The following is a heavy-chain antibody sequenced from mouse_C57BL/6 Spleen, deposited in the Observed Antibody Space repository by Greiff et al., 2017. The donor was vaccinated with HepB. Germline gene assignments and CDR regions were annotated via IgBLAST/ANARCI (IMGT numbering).Heavy chain of an antibody. CDR1: GYTFTSYW. J-gene: IGHJ3*01. Sequence: QVQLQQSGAELVMPGASVKLSCKASGYTFTSYWMHWVKQRPGQGLEWIGEIDPSDSYTNYNQKFKGKSTLTVDKSSSTAYMQLSSLTSEDSAVYYCARKSYDYLFAYWGQGTLVTVSA. CDR3: ARKSYDYLFAY. CDR2: IDPSDSYT. V-gene: IGHV1-69*01. D-gene: IGHD2-4*01.